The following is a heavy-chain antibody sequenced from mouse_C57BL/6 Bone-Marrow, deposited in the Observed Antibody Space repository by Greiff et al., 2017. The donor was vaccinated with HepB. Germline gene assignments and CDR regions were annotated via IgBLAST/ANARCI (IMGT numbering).Heavy chain of an antibody. D-gene: IGHD2-1*01. CDR2: ISDGGSYT. CDR1: GFTFSSYA. J-gene: IGHJ1*03. CDR3: ARDYYGNYGYFDV. V-gene: IGHV5-4*01. Sequence: DVMLVESGGGLVKPGGSLKLSCAASGFTFSSYAMSWVRQTPEKRLEWVATISDGGSYTYYPDNVKGRFTISRDNAKNNLYLQMSHLKSEDTAMYYCARDYYGNYGYFDVWGTGTTVTVSS.